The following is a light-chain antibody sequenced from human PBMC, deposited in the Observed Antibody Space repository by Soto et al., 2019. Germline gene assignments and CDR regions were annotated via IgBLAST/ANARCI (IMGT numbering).Light chain of an antibody. J-gene: IGKJ2*01. Sequence: EIVLTQSPATLSVSPGERATLSCRASQSASNKLAWYQQKPGQAPRLLIYGASTRATGIPARFSGSGSGTEFTLTISSLQSEDFAVYYCQQYNDWPPYTFGQGTKLEIK. CDR1: QSASNK. CDR2: GAS. V-gene: IGKV3-15*01. CDR3: QQYNDWPPYT.